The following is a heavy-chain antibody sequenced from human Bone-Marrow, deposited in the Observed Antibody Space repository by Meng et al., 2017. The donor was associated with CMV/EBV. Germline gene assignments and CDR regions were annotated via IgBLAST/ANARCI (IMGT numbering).Heavy chain of an antibody. CDR2: ISHDGSTI. V-gene: IGHV3-11*01. D-gene: IGHD2-15*01. J-gene: IGHJ4*02. CDR3: ARKDAVQHFVDY. Sequence: GESLKISCAASEFSFSEYYMSWIRQAPGKGLEWVSYISHDGSTIDYADSVRGRFTISRDNADNTLYLQMTSLRAEDTAIYYCARKDAVQHFVDYWGQGVLVTVSS. CDR1: EFSFSEYY.